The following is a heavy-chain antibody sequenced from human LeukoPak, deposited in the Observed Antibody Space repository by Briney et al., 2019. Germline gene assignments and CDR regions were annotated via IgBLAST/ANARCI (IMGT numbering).Heavy chain of an antibody. CDR2: IIPIFGTA. Sequence: ASVKVSCKASGGTFSSYAISWVRQAPGQGLEWMGGIIPIFGTANYAQKFQGRVTMTRNTSISTAYMELSSLRSEDTAVYYCAILPLWFGELLNDNWFDPWGQGTLVTVSS. J-gene: IGHJ5*02. CDR3: AILPLWFGELLNDNWFDP. V-gene: IGHV1-69*05. D-gene: IGHD3-10*01. CDR1: GGTFSSYA.